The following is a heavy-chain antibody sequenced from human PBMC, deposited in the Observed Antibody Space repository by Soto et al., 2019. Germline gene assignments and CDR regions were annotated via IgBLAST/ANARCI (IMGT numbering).Heavy chain of an antibody. CDR1: GFTFSSYS. CDR2: ISSSSSTI. D-gene: IGHD4-17*01. CDR3: ALIGGGDYGDYKNIDY. J-gene: IGHJ4*02. Sequence: GGSLRLSCAASGFTFSSYSMNWVRQAPGKGLEWVSYISSSSSTIYYADSVKGRFTISRDNAKNSLYLQMNSLRAEDTAVYYCALIGGGDYGDYKNIDYWGQGTLVTVSS. V-gene: IGHV3-48*01.